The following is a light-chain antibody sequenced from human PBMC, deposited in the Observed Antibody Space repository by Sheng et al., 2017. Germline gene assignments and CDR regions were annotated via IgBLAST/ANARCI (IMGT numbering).Light chain of an antibody. V-gene: IGKV1-5*03. CDR2: RAS. CDR1: QSIGSS. J-gene: IGKJ3*01. Sequence: DIQMTQSPSSLSASVGDRVTITCRASQSIGSSLAWYQQKPGKAPQVLIYRASTLESGVPSRFSGSESGTEFSLTISSLEPDDFATYYCQQYDTLPLTFG. CDR3: QQYDTLPLT.